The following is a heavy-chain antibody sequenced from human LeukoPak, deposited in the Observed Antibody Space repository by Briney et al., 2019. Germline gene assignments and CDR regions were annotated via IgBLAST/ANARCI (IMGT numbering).Heavy chain of an antibody. CDR2: IIPNFGAA. D-gene: IGHD4-23*01. CDR3: ARDPAMTTAVFDY. V-gene: IGHV1-69*13. J-gene: IGHJ4*02. CDR1: GGTFSSYA. Sequence: SGKVSCKASGGTFSSYAISWVRQAPGQGLEWMGGIIPNFGAANYAQKFQGRVTITADESTSTANMELSCLRSEDTAVYYCARDPAMTTAVFDYWGQGTLVTVSS.